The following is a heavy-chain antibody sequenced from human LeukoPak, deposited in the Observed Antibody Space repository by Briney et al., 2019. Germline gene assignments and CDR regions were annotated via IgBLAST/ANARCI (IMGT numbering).Heavy chain of an antibody. Sequence: HPGGSLRLSCAASGFTFSSYAMSWVRQAPGKGLEWVSAISGRDDSTYYADSVKGRFTISRDNSRNTLYLQMNSLRAEDTAVYYCAKSGGVRFDPWGQGTLVTVSS. V-gene: IGHV3-23*01. CDR3: AKSGGVRFDP. CDR2: ISGRDDST. CDR1: GFTFSSYA. D-gene: IGHD3-16*01. J-gene: IGHJ5*02.